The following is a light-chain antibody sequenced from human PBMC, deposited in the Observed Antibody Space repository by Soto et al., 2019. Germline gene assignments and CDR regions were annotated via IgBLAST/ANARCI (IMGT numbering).Light chain of an antibody. J-gene: IGKJ1*01. CDR2: GAS. CDR3: QQYVSWT. CDR1: QSISTNY. V-gene: IGKV3-20*01. Sequence: EIVLTQSPGTLSVSPGESATLSCRASQSISTNYLAWYQQKPGQAPSLLIYGASSRATGIPERLSGSGSGTDFTLTISRLEPEDSAIQYCQQYVSWTFGQGTKVEIK.